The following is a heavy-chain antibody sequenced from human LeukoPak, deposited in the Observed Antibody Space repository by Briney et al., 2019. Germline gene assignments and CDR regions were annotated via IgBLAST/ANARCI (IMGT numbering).Heavy chain of an antibody. J-gene: IGHJ4*02. CDR2: ISAYNGNT. CDR3: ARDRAEQWLLPSTDY. Sequence: ASVKVSCKASGYTFTSYGISWVRQAPGQGLEWMGWISAYNGNTNYAQKLQGRVTMTTDTSTSTAYMELRSLRSDDTAVYYCARDRAEQWLLPSTDYWGQGTLVTVYS. CDR1: GYTFTSYG. D-gene: IGHD6-19*01. V-gene: IGHV1-18*01.